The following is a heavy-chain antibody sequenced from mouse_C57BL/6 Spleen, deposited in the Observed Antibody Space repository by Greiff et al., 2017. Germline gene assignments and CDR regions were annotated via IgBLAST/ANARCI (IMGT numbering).Heavy chain of an antibody. V-gene: IGHV1-52*01. CDR3: ARSHYSNYEDYFDY. Sequence: QVQLQQPGAELVRPGSSVKLSCKASGYTFTSYWMHWVKQRPIQGLEWIGNIDPSDSETHYNQKFKDKATVTVDKSSSTAYMQLSSLTSEDSAVYYCARSHYSNYEDYFDYWGQGTTLTVSS. J-gene: IGHJ2*01. D-gene: IGHD2-5*01. CDR2: IDPSDSET. CDR1: GYTFTSYW.